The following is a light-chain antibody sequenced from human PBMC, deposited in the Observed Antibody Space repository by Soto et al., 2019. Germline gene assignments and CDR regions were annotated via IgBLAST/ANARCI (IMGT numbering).Light chain of an antibody. CDR2: SAS. J-gene: IGKJ2*03. CDR3: QQLNSYPQS. V-gene: IGKV1-9*01. CDR1: QFISSY. Sequence: DIPLTQSPSFLSASVRDRVTITCRASQFISSYLAWYQQKPGKAPKLLIYSASTLQSGVPSRFSGSGSGTEFTLTISSLQPEDFATYYCQQLNSYPQSFGQGTKLEIK.